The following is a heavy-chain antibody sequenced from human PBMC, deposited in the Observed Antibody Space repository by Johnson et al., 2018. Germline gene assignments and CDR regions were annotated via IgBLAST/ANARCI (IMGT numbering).Heavy chain of an antibody. CDR2: IIGMFGTA. J-gene: IGHJ1*01. D-gene: IGHD3-22*01. CDR1: GGTFSSYA. CDR3: ARSAYYYHTGYFQH. V-gene: IGHV1-69*01. Sequence: QVQLVQSGAEVKKXGSSXKVXCKTSGGTFSSYAFSWVRQAPGQGLAWMGGIIGMFGTAHYAPKFQGRVTITADEFTSTAYMELSRLTSEDTAVYYCARSAYYYHTGYFQHWGQGTLVTVSS.